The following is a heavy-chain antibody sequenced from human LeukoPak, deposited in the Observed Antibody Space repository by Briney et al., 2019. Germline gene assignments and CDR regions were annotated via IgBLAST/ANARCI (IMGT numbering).Heavy chain of an antibody. CDR2: INWNGGST. CDR1: GFTFDDYG. J-gene: IGHJ6*04. CDR3: AGSCSSTSCYGRDV. Sequence: GGSLRLSCAASGFTFDDYGMSWVRQAPGKGLEWVSGINWNGGSTGYADSVKGRFTISRDNAKNSLYLQMTGLRAEDTALYHCAGSCSSTSCYGRDVWGKGTTVIVSS. V-gene: IGHV3-20*01. D-gene: IGHD2-2*01.